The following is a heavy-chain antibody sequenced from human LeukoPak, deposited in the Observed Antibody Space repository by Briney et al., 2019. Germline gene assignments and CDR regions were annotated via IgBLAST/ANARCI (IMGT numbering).Heavy chain of an antibody. CDR1: GYSFTSYW. Sequence: GESLKISCKGSGYSFTSYWIGWVRQMPGKGLEWMGIIYPGDSDTRYSPSFQGQVTISADKSISTAYLQWSSLKASDTAMYYCARHRSSLTGYSPYIDYWGQGTLVTVSS. CDR3: ARHRSSLTGYSPYIDY. J-gene: IGHJ4*02. D-gene: IGHD3-9*01. CDR2: IYPGDSDT. V-gene: IGHV5-51*01.